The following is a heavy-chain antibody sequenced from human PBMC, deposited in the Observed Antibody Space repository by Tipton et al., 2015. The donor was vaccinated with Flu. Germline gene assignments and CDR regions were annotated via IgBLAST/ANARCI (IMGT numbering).Heavy chain of an antibody. CDR3: AREQSVYGDAFDL. J-gene: IGHJ3*01. Sequence: SLRLSCVASGFTFSSHWMHWVRHAPGKGLVWTSGINRNGATTTYADSVKGRFTISRDNAKNTLFLEMNSLRAEDTAVYYCAREQSVYGDAFDLWGQGTVVTVSS. CDR2: INRNGATT. D-gene: IGHD5/OR15-5a*01. CDR1: GFTFSSHW. V-gene: IGHV3-74*03.